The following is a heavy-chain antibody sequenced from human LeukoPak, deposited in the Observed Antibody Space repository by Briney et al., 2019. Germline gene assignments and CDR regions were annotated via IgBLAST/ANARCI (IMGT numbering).Heavy chain of an antibody. CDR1: GFTFSSYA. D-gene: IGHD2-15*01. J-gene: IGHJ3*02. CDR2: ISYDGSNK. Sequence: GRSLRLSCAASGFTFSSYAMHWVRQAPGKGLEWVAVISYDGSNKYYADSVKGRFTISRDNSKNTLYLQMNSLRAEDTAVYYCARDREHCSGGSCYFRLSRGAFDIWGQGTMVTVSS. V-gene: IGHV3-30-3*01. CDR3: ARDREHCSGGSCYFRLSRGAFDI.